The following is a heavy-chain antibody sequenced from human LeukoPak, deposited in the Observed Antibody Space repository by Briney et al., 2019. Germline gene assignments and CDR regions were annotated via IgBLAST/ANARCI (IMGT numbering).Heavy chain of an antibody. CDR1: GGSFSGYY. CDR3: AARGGGWFDP. Sequence: PSETLSLTCGVYGGSFSGYYWSWIRQPPGKGLEWIGDINDSGSTNYNPSLKSRLTISVDTSKKHFSLRLTSVTAADTAAYFCAARGGGWFDPWGQGTLVTVSS. D-gene: IGHD6-6*01. CDR2: INDSGST. V-gene: IGHV4-34*01. J-gene: IGHJ5*02.